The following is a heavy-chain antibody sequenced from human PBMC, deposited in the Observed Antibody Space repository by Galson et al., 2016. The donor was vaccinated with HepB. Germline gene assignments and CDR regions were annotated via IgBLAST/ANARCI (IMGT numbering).Heavy chain of an antibody. CDR2: ISSSGSDI. CDR3: VRDGQIRSGSFRRCDY. D-gene: IGHD3-3*01. J-gene: IGHJ4*02. CDR1: GFTFSSYE. V-gene: IGHV3-48*03. Sequence: SLRLSCAASGFTFSSYEVIWVRQASGRGLEWVSYISSSGSDIYYTESVRGRFTISRDNVDNSLYLHMNSLRAEDTAVYYCVRDGQIRSGSFRRCDYWGRGTLVTVSP.